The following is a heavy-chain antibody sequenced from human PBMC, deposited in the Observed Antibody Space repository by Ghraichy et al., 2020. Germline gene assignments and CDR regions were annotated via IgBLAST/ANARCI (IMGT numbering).Heavy chain of an antibody. CDR2: INHSGST. J-gene: IGHJ4*02. Sequence: SETLSLTCTVYGGSFSGYYWSWIRQPPGKGLEWIGEINHSGSTNYNPSLKSRVTISVDTSKNQFSLKLSSVTAADTAVYYCARIMIDLRYFDWGEKYYFDFWGQGTPVTVSS. D-gene: IGHD3-9*01. V-gene: IGHV4-34*01. CDR1: GGSFSGYY. CDR3: ARIMIDLRYFDWGEKYYFDF.